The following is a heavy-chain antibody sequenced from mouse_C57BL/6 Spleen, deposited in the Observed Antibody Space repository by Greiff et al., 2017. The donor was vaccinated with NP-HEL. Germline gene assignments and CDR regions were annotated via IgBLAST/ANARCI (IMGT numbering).Heavy chain of an antibody. Sequence: EVQLQQSGPELVKPGASVKMSCKASGYTFTDYNMHWVKQSHGKSLEWIGYINPNNGGTSYNQKLKGKATLTVNKSSSTAYLELRSLTSEESAVYYWAGDYDDYRLWFAYWGQGTLVTVSA. J-gene: IGHJ3*01. CDR2: INPNNGGT. CDR3: AGDYDDYRLWFAY. D-gene: IGHD2-4*01. V-gene: IGHV1-22*01. CDR1: GYTFTDYN.